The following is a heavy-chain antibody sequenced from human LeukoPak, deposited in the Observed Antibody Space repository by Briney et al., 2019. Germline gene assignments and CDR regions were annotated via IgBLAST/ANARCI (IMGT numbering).Heavy chain of an antibody. J-gene: IGHJ4*02. Sequence: PGGSLRLSCAASGFTFSSYGMHWVRQAPGKGLEWVAFIRYDGSNKYYADSVKGRFTISRDNSKNTLYLQMNSLRAEDTAVYYCAREDYGSGSYGADYWGQGTLVTVSS. CDR1: GFTFSSYG. CDR2: IRYDGSNK. V-gene: IGHV3-30*02. D-gene: IGHD3-10*01. CDR3: AREDYGSGSYGADY.